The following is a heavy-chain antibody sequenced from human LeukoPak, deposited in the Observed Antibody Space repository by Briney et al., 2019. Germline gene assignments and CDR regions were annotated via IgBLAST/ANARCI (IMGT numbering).Heavy chain of an antibody. J-gene: IGHJ3*02. V-gene: IGHV4-39*01. Sequence: SETLSLTCTVSGGSISSSSYYWGWIRQPPGKGLEWIGGIYYSGSTYYNPSLKSRVTISVDTSKNQFSLKLSSVTAADTAVYYCARHKTFTDLHAFDIWGQGTMVTVSS. CDR3: ARHKTFTDLHAFDI. CDR1: GGSISSSSYY. D-gene: IGHD2-21*02. CDR2: IYYSGST.